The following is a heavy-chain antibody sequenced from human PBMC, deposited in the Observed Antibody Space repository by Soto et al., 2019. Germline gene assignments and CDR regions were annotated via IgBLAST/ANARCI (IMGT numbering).Heavy chain of an antibody. J-gene: IGHJ3*02. CDR3: ASSQVRGLKRDAFDI. Sequence: SETLSLTCAVYGGSFSGYYWSWIRQPPGKXLEWIGEINHSGSTNYNPSLKSRVTISVDTAKNQFSLKLSSVTAADTAVYYCASSQVRGLKRDAFDIWGQGTMVT. CDR1: GGSFSGYY. CDR2: INHSGST. V-gene: IGHV4-34*01. D-gene: IGHD3-10*01.